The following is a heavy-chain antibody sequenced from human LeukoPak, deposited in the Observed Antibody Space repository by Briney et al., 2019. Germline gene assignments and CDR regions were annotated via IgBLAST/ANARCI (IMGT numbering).Heavy chain of an antibody. CDR2: ISAYNGNT. D-gene: IGHD2-2*01. V-gene: IGHV1-18*01. Sequence: ASVKVSCKASGYTFTSYGISWVRQAPGQGLEWMGWISAYNGNTNYAQKLQGRLTLTRDTSTRTFYMDLSSLRSGDTALYYCARRSSSVLDYWGQGTLVTVST. J-gene: IGHJ4*02. CDR1: GYTFTSYG. CDR3: ARRSSSVLDY.